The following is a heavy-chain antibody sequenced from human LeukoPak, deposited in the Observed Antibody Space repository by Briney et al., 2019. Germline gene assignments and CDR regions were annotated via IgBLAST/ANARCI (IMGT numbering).Heavy chain of an antibody. J-gene: IGHJ4*02. D-gene: IGHD3-10*01. Sequence: PGGSLRLSCAASGFTFTSYAMSWVRQAPGKGLEWVSGITGSGGTTDHADSVKGRFTISRDNSKNTLFLQMNSLRVEDTAVYYCAKGLLWFGEFLFDYWGQGTLVTVSS. CDR3: AKGLLWFGEFLFDY. CDR2: ITGSGGTT. V-gene: IGHV3-23*01. CDR1: GFTFTSYA.